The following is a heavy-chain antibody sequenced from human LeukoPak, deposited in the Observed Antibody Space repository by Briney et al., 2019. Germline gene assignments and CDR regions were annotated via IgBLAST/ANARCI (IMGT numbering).Heavy chain of an antibody. CDR2: ISYDGSNK. Sequence: PGGSLRLSCAASGFTFSSYWMSWVHQAPGKGLEWVAVISYDGSNKYYADSVKGRFTISRDNSKNTLYLQMNSLRAEDTAVYYCARTLQSRSYYYYYYMDVWGKGTTVTVSS. D-gene: IGHD4-17*01. V-gene: IGHV3-30*03. J-gene: IGHJ6*03. CDR3: ARTLQSRSYYYYYYMDV. CDR1: GFTFSSYW.